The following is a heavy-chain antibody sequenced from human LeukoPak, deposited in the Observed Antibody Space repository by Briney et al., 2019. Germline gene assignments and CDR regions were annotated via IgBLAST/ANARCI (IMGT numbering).Heavy chain of an antibody. CDR2: INSDGGST. CDR1: GFTFSSYW. V-gene: IGHV3-74*01. D-gene: IGHD3-10*01. J-gene: IGHJ3*02. Sequence: GGSLRLSCTASGFTFSSYWMHWVRQAPGKGLVWVSRINSDGGSTSYADSVKGRFTISRDNAKNTLYLQMNSLRAEDTAVYYCARGPSRRYYYGSGGHAFDIWGQGTMVTVSS. CDR3: ARGPSRRYYYGSGGHAFDI.